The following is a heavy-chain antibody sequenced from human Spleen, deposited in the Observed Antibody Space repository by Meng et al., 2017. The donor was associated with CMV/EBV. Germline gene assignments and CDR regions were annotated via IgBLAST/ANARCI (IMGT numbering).Heavy chain of an antibody. J-gene: IGHJ6*02. Sequence: ASVKVSCKASGYTFTDHRVHWVRQAPGQGLEWMGWISAYNGNTQYAQKLQGRVTMTTDTSTRTVHMELRSLRSDDTAVYYCASGQWEVLHYSYAMDDWGQGTTVTVSS. V-gene: IGHV1-18*01. D-gene: IGHD1-26*01. CDR1: GYTFTDHR. CDR2: ISAYNGNT. CDR3: ASGQWEVLHYSYAMDD.